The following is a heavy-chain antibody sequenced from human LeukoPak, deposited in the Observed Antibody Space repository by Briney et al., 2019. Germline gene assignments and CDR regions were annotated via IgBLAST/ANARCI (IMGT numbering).Heavy chain of an antibody. V-gene: IGHV3-7*01. J-gene: IGHJ4*02. CDR2: IKQDGSEK. CDR3: ARDRGNYDYVWGSYRYTNYFDY. D-gene: IGHD3-16*02. CDR1: GFTFSSYW. Sequence: GGSLRLSCAASGFTFSSYWMSWVRQAPGKGLEWVANIKQDGSEKYYVDSVKGRFTISRDNAKNSLYLQMNSLRAEDTAVYYCARDRGNYDYVWGSYRYTNYFDYWGQGTLVTVSS.